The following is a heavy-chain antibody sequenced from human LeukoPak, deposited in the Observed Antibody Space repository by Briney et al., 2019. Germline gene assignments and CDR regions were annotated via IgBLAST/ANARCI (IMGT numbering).Heavy chain of an antibody. CDR3: ATYRQVLLPFES. Sequence: GASVKVSCKASGYTFTSNYMHWVRQAPGQGLEWMGIIIPSGGSTTYAQKFQGRVTMTRDTSTSTVYMELSSLRSEDTAVYYCATYRQVLLPFESWGQGTLVTVSS. CDR1: GYTFTSNY. D-gene: IGHD2-8*02. V-gene: IGHV1-46*01. CDR2: IIPSGGST. J-gene: IGHJ4*02.